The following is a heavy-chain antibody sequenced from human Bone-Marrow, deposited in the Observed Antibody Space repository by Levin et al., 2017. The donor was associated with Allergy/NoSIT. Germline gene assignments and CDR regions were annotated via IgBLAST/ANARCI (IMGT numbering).Heavy chain of an antibody. V-gene: IGHV1-24*01. CDR1: GHTLSELT. J-gene: IGHJ6*01. Sequence: GESLKISCKVSGHTLSELTMHWVRQAPGKGLEWVGGYDPEAVERVFAQKFQGRVTLVDDTSTNTAYMEFRSLTSEDTAVYFCATRARLLVSIDFWGQGTPVTVSS. D-gene: IGHD6-13*01. CDR2: YDPEAVER. CDR3: ATRARLLVSIDF.